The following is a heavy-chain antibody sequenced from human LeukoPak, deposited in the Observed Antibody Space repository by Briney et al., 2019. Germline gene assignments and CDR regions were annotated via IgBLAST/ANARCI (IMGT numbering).Heavy chain of an antibody. CDR2: INHSGST. D-gene: IGHD3-16*02. CDR1: GGSFSGYY. V-gene: IGHV4-34*01. CDR3: AGVFRYVWGSYRYTP. Sequence: PSETLSFTCAVYGGSFSGYYWSGIRQPPGKGLEWIGEINHSGSTNYNPSLKSRVTISVDTSKNQFSLKLSSVTAADTAVYYCAGVFRYVWGSYRYTPWGQGTLVTVSS. J-gene: IGHJ5*02.